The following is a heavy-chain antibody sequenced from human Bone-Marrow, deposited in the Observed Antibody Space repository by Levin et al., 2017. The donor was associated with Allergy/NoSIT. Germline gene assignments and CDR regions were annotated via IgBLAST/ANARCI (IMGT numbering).Heavy chain of an antibody. D-gene: IGHD6-19*01. Sequence: PGESLKISCAASGFTFNDYTMHWVRQAPQRGLEWVSLISWDASTTYYADSVRGRFTISRDNSKNALYLQMNSLTTEDTALYYCVKDLSPRIAVTGNIEYWGQGTLVTVSS. CDR2: ISWDASTT. CDR1: GFTFNDYT. V-gene: IGHV3-43*01. CDR3: VKDLSPRIAVTGNIEY. J-gene: IGHJ4*02.